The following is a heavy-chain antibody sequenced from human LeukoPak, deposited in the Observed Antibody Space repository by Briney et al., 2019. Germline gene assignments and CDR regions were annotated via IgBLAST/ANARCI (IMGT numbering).Heavy chain of an antibody. CDR1: GYSISSGYY. CDR3: ARDDVVTHGGFDP. Sequence: PSETLSLTCTVSGYSISSGYYWGWIRQPPGKGLEYIGNIYHTGNIYYNPSLKSRVTISVDRSKNQFSLKLSSVTAADTAVYYCARDDVVTHGGFDPWGQGTLVTVSS. J-gene: IGHJ5*02. CDR2: IYHTGNI. D-gene: IGHD2-21*02. V-gene: IGHV4-38-2*02.